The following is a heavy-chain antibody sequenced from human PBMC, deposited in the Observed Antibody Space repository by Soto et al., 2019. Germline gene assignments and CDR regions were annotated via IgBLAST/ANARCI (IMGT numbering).Heavy chain of an antibody. Sequence: GGSLRLSCAASGFTFSSYAMSWVRQAPGKGLEWVSAISGSGGSTYYADSVKGRFTISRDNSKNTLYLQMNSLRAEDTAVYYCAKCNDILTGYYQDYFDYWGQGTLVTVSS. D-gene: IGHD3-9*01. V-gene: IGHV3-23*01. CDR2: ISGSGGST. J-gene: IGHJ4*02. CDR1: GFTFSSYA. CDR3: AKCNDILTGYYQDYFDY.